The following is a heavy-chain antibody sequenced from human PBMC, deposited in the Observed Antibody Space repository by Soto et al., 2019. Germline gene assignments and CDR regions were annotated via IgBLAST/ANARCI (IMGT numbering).Heavy chain of an antibody. CDR1: GFSLSTSGVG. J-gene: IGHJ4*02. D-gene: IGHD3-3*01. CDR3: AHRVLPTVFGLVTTTAIYFDF. CDR2: IYWDDDK. Sequence: QITLNESGPTVVRPTETLTLTCRFSGFSLSTSGVGVGWIRQSPGKAPEWLALIYWDDDKRYSSSLKSRLTITKDTSKKQVVLKVSDLDPTDTATYYCAHRVLPTVFGLVTTTAIYFDFLGQGPPVAVSS. V-gene: IGHV2-5*02.